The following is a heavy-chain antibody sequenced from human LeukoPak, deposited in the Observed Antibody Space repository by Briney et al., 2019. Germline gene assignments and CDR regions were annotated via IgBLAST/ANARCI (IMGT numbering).Heavy chain of an antibody. CDR1: GGSIIGYY. J-gene: IGHJ4*02. CDR2: IYYSGST. V-gene: IGHV4-59*01. Sequence: SETLSLTCTVSGGSIIGYYWSWIRQPPGKGLEWIGYIYYSGSTNCNPSLKSRVTISGDTSKNQFSLKLSSVTAADTAMYYCARGSSSWPYYFDYWGQGTLVTVSS. D-gene: IGHD6-13*01. CDR3: ARGSSSWPYYFDY.